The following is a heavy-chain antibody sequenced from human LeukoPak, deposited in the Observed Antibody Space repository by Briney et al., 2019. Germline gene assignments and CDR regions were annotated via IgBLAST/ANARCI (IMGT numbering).Heavy chain of an antibody. CDR2: IIPIFGTA. J-gene: IGHJ3*02. D-gene: IGHD6-13*01. CDR1: GGTFSSYA. CDR3: ARVGQGVLDI. Sequence: SVKVSCTASGGTFSSYAISWVRQAPGQGLERMGGIIPIFGTANYAQKFQGRVTITADESTSTAYMELSSLRSEDTAVYYCARVGQGVLDIWGQGTMVTVSS. V-gene: IGHV1-69*01.